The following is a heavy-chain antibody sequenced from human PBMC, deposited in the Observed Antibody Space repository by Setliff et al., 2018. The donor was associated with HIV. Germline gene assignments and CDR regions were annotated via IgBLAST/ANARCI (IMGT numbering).Heavy chain of an antibody. CDR3: ARVPVAGANWFDP. D-gene: IGHD2-21*01. J-gene: IGHJ5*02. CDR1: GGPMNTGGYY. V-gene: IGHV4-39*01. CDR2: IFYSGST. Sequence: SETLSLTCTVSGGPMNTGGYYWSWIRHHPGKGLEWVGYIFYSGSTYYNPSLKSRVTISVDTSKNQFSLKLSSVTAADQGVYYCARVPVAGANWFDPWGLGTLVTVS.